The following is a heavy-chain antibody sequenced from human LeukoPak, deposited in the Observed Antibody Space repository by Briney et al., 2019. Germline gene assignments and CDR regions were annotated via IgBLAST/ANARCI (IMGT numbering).Heavy chain of an antibody. CDR2: ISGSGGST. D-gene: IGHD3-9*01. CDR3: ARLGVYFDFWFDP. CDR1: GFTFSSYA. Sequence: PGGSLRLSCAASGFTFSSYAMSWVRQAPGKGLEWVSAISGSGGSTYYADSVKGRFTISRDNAKNSLYLQMNSLRAEDTAVYYCARLGVYFDFWFDPWGQGTLVTVSS. J-gene: IGHJ5*02. V-gene: IGHV3-23*01.